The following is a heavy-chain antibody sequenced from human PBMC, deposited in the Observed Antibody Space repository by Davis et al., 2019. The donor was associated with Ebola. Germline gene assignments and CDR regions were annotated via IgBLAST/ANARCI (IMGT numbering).Heavy chain of an antibody. V-gene: IGHV4-59*08. D-gene: IGHD4-23*01. CDR1: GGSISSYY. Sequence: PSETLSLTCTVSGGSISSYYWSWIRQPPGKGLEWIGYIYYSGSTNYNPSLKSRVTISVDTSKNQFSLKLSSVTAADTAVYYCARASNSDAFDIWGQGTMVTVSS. CDR2: IYYSGST. CDR3: ARASNSDAFDI. J-gene: IGHJ3*02.